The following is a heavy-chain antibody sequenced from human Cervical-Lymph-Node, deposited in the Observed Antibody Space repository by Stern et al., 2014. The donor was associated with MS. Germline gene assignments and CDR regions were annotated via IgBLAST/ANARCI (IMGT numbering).Heavy chain of an antibody. Sequence: EVQLVESGGGLVKPGGSLRLSCAASGFTFSNAWMSWVRQAPGKGLEWVGRIKSKTDGGTTDYAAPVKGRFTISRDYSKNTLYLQMNSLKTEDTAVYYCTTDPNSSTNYYYGMDVWGQGTTVTVSS. CDR3: TTDPNSSTNYYYGMDV. V-gene: IGHV3-15*01. D-gene: IGHD2-2*01. CDR1: GFTFSNAW. J-gene: IGHJ6*02. CDR2: IKSKTDGGTT.